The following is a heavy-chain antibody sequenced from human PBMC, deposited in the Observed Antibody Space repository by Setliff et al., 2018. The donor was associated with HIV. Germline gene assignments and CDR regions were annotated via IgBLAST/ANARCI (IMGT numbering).Heavy chain of an antibody. CDR1: GYTFDAKY. CDR3: ATAGGRSWFDP. CDR2: INPNSGGT. Sequence: GASVKVSCKTSGYTFDAKYIHWARQAPGQGLEWMGWINPNSGGTNHARKFQGRVTMTRDTSISTAYMELNSLRSDDTAVYYCATAGGRSWFDPWGPGTLVTVSS. V-gene: IGHV1-2*02. D-gene: IGHD3-16*01. J-gene: IGHJ5*02.